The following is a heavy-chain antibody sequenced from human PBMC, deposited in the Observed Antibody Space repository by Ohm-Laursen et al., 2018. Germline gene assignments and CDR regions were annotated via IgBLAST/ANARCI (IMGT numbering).Heavy chain of an antibody. CDR2: INPNSGGT. Sequence: ASVKVSCKASGYIFTNYYMHWVRQAPGQGLEWMGWINPNSGGTNYAQKFQGRVTMTRDTSISTAYMELSRLRSDDTAVYYCARSDGSSSTSFYYYGMDVWGQGTTVTVSS. CDR1: GYIFTNYY. CDR3: ARSDGSSSTSFYYYGMDV. V-gene: IGHV1-2*02. D-gene: IGHD6-6*01. J-gene: IGHJ6*02.